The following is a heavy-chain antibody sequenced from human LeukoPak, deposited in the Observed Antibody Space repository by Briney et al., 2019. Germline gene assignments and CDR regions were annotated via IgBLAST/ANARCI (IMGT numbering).Heavy chain of an antibody. J-gene: IGHJ4*02. CDR2: IRYDAANQ. V-gene: IGHV3-30*02. CDR3: AKDIAVSDSYFDY. D-gene: IGHD6-19*01. Sequence: PGGSLRLSCGASGFDFSNIGMHWVRQAPGKGLEWVAFIRYDAANQYYADSVKGRFTISRDNSKNTLYLEMDSLRSEDTAIYHCAKDIAVSDSYFDYWGQGTLVTVTS. CDR1: GFDFSNIG.